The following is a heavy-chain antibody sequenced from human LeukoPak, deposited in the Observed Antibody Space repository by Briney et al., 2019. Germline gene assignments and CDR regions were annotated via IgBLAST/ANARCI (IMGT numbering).Heavy chain of an antibody. CDR2: INPNSGGT. J-gene: IGHJ4*02. CDR3: ARAWLRLNPYFDY. D-gene: IGHD5-12*01. CDR1: GYTFTDYY. V-gene: IGHV1-2*02. Sequence: GASVKVSCKASGYTFTDYYMHWVRQAPGQGLEWMGWINPNSGGTNYAQKFQGRVTMTRDTSISTSYMELSRLRSDDTAVYYCARAWLRLNPYFDYWGQGTLVTVSS.